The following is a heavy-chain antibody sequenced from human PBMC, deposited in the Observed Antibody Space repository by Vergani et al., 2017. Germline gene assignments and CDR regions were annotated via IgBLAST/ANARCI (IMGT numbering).Heavy chain of an antibody. CDR2: INHSGST. V-gene: IGHV4-34*01. D-gene: IGHD5-18*01. CDR1: GGSFSGYY. Sequence: QVQLQQWGAGLLKPSETLSLTCAVYGGSFSGYYWSWIRQPPGKGLEWIGEINHSGSTNYNPSLKSRVTISVDTSKNQFSLKLSSVTAADTAVYYCAREGIQLWSRRGHWFDPWGQGTLDTVSS. J-gene: IGHJ5*02. CDR3: AREGIQLWSRRGHWFDP.